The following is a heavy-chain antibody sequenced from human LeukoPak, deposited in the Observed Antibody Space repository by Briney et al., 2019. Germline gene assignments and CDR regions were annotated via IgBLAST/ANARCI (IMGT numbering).Heavy chain of an antibody. J-gene: IGHJ4*02. V-gene: IGHV3-23*01. Sequence: PGGSLRLSCAASGFTFSSYAMTWVRQAPGKGLEWVSAISGSGGNTYYADSVKGRFTISRDNSRDNSKNTLYLQMNSLRAEDTAVYYCARDPSGQYTPQLDIFDYWGQGTLVTVSS. D-gene: IGHD3-3*01. CDR1: GFTFSSYA. CDR3: ARDPSGQYTPQLDIFDY. CDR2: ISGSGGNT.